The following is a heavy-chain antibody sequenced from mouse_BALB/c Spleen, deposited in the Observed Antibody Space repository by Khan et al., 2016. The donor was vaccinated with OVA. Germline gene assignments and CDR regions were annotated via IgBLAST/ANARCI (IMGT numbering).Heavy chain of an antibody. CDR1: GYTFGSYW. J-gene: IGHJ3*01. D-gene: IGHD1-1*01. Sequence: QVQLKQSGAELMKPGPSGKISSKATGYTFGSYWKEGVKRRPGHGLGWIGEFLPGRVSNNYNEKFKGKATFTADTSSNTAYMQLSSLTSEDSAVYYCARGNYYGSSSWFGYWGQGTLVTVS. CDR3: ARGNYYGSSSWFGY. CDR2: FLPGRVSN. V-gene: IGHV1-9*01.